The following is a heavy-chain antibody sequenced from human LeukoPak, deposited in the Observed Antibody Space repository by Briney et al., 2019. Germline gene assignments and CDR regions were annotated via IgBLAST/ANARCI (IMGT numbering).Heavy chain of an antibody. CDR3: ARRAESGYSSDN. CDR1: GGSISSYY. Sequence: PSETLSLTCTVSGGSISSYYWSWIRKPPGRGLEHIGFIYYSGSTKYYPSLKSRVTISVYTSKNQFYLKLNAVSAADTAVYYCARRAESGYSSDNWGQGTLVTVSS. CDR2: IYYSGST. J-gene: IGHJ4*02. V-gene: IGHV4-59*01. D-gene: IGHD5-12*01.